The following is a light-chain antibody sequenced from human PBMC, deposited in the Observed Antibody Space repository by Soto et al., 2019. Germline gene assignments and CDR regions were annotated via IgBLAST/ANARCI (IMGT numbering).Light chain of an antibody. Sequence: QSALTQPASVSGSPGQSITISCTGTSSDVGGYNYVSWYQQHPGKAHKLMIYDVSNRTSGVSNRFSGSKSGNTASLTISGLQAEDEADYYCSSYTSSSTILYVFGTGTKLTVL. CDR1: SSDVGGYNY. V-gene: IGLV2-14*01. CDR2: DVS. CDR3: SSYTSSSTILYV. J-gene: IGLJ1*01.